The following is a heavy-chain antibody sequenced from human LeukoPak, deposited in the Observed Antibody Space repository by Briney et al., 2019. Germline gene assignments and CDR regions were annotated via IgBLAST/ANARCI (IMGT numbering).Heavy chain of an antibody. CDR3: TRGRPYYFDY. CDR2: IYYSGST. CDR1: GGAISGYY. D-gene: IGHD3-10*01. V-gene: IGHV4-59*04. Sequence: SETLSLTCTVSGGAISGYYWSWIRQPPGKGLEWIGYIYYSGSTYYNPSLRSRVTISVDTSKNLFALKLSSVTAADTAVYYCTRGRPYYFDYWGQGTLLTVSS. J-gene: IGHJ4*02.